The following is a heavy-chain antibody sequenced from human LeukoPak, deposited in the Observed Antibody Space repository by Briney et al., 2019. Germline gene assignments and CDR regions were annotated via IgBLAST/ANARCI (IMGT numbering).Heavy chain of an antibody. V-gene: IGHV3-7*01. Sequence: PGGSLRLSCAASGFTFSSYWMSWVRQAPGKGLEWVANIKQDGSEKYYVDSVKGRFTISRDNAKNSLYLQMNSLRAEDTAVHYCARGDTMVRGVIKAYYYYYMDVWGKGTTVTVSS. D-gene: IGHD3-10*01. CDR1: GFTFSSYW. CDR2: IKQDGSEK. J-gene: IGHJ6*03. CDR3: ARGDTMVRGVIKAYYYYYMDV.